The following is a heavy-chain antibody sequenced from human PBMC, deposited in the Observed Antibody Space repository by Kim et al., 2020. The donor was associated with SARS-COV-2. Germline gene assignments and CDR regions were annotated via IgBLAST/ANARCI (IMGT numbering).Heavy chain of an antibody. Sequence: SVKVSCKASGGTFSSYAISWVRQAPGQGLEWMGGIIPIFGTANYAQKFQGRVTITADESTSTAYMELSSLRSEDTAVYYCARGAGVGDYGYYGMDVWGQGTTVTVSS. V-gene: IGHV1-69*13. CDR1: GGTFSSYA. CDR2: IIPIFGTA. CDR3: ARGAGVGDYGYYGMDV. D-gene: IGHD3-10*01. J-gene: IGHJ6*02.